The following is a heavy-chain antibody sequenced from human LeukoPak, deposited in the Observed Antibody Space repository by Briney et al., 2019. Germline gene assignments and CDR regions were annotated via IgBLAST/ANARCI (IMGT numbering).Heavy chain of an antibody. V-gene: IGHV3-48*01. CDR1: GFTFSSYS. J-gene: IGHJ4*02. Sequence: GGSLRLSCAASGFTFSSYSMNWVRQAPGKGLEWVSYISSSSSTIYYADSVKGRFTISRDNAKNSLYLQMNSLRAEDTAVYYCARDAATAMFPPGLGYWGQGTLVTVSS. CDR3: ARDAATAMFPPGLGY. D-gene: IGHD5-18*01. CDR2: ISSSSSTI.